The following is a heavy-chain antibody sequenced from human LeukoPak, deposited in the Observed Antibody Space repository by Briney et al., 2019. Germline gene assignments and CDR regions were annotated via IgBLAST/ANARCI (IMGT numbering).Heavy chain of an antibody. J-gene: IGHJ4*02. CDR3: ARDKSYGDSSDY. Sequence: GGSLRLSCAASGFTFSSYSMNWVRQAPGKGLEWVSSISSSSSYIYYADSVKGRFTISRDNAKNSLYLQMNSLRAEDTAVYYCARDKSYGDSSDYWGQGTLVTVSS. CDR1: GFTFSSYS. CDR2: ISSSSSYI. D-gene: IGHD4-17*01. V-gene: IGHV3-21*01.